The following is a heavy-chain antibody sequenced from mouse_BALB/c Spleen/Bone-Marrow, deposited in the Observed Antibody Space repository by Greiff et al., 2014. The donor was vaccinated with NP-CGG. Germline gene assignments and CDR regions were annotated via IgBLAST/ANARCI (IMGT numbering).Heavy chain of an antibody. D-gene: IGHD1-1*01. Sequence: QGQLKGSGAELAKPGASGKMSCKASGYAFTNYWIHWGKKRPGQGLGWIGYINPSTGYTEYNQKFKDKATLTADKSSSTAYMQLSSLTSEDSAVYYCARIYYYGRDYWGQGTTLTVSS. CDR3: ARIYYYGRDY. J-gene: IGHJ2*01. CDR1: GYAFTNYW. V-gene: IGHV1-7*01. CDR2: INPSTGYT.